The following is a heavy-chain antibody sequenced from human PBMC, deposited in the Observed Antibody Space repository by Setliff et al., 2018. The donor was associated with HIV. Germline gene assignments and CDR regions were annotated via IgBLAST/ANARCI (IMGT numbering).Heavy chain of an antibody. CDR3: ARSTYYYDSSGYDAFDI. Sequence: PETLSLTCAVSGYSISSGYYWGWIRQPPGKGLEWVGSIYHSGSTYYNPSLKSRVTISVDTSKNQFSLKLSSVTAADMAVYYCARSTYYYDSSGYDAFDIWGQGTMVTVSS. J-gene: IGHJ3*02. CDR1: GYSISSGYY. V-gene: IGHV4-38-2*01. CDR2: IYHSGST. D-gene: IGHD3-22*01.